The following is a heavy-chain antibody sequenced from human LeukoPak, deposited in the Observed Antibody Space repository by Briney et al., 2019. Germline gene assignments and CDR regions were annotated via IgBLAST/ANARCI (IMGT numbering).Heavy chain of an antibody. V-gene: IGHV4-59*01. CDR3: ARGTSSVGDYYYYYMDV. Sequence: SETLSLTCTVSGGSISSYYWSWGRKRPGKGMGWVWYIYYSGSANYNPSLKSRVPISVDTSKNQFSLQLSSVTAADTAVPYCARGTSSVGDYYYYYMDVWGKGTTVTVSS. D-gene: IGHD1-26*01. J-gene: IGHJ6*03. CDR1: GGSISSYY. CDR2: IYYSGSA.